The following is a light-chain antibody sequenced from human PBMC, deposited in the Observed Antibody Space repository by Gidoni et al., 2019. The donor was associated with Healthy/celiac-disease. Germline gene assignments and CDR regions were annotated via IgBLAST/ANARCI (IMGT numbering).Light chain of an antibody. CDR3: QQYYSDPSVT. J-gene: IGKJ2*01. V-gene: IGKV1-8*01. Sequence: AIRMTQSPSSFPASTGHRVTITCRASQGISSYLAWYQQKPGKAPKLLIYAASTLQSGVPSRFSGSGSGTEFTLTIRCLQSEDFATYYCQQYYSDPSVTFGQGTKLEIK. CDR2: AAS. CDR1: QGISSY.